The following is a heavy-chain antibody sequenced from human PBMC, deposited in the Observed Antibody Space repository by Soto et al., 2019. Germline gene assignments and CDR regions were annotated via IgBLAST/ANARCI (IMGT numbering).Heavy chain of an antibody. CDR2: IWYDGSNK. V-gene: IGHV3-33*06. Sequence: GGSLRLSCAASGFTFSSYGMHWVRQAPGKGLEWVAVIWYDGSNKYYADSVKGRFTISRDNSKNTLYLQMNSLRAEDTAVYYCAKDRGNGQLVHDYWGQGTLVTVSS. D-gene: IGHD6-6*01. CDR3: AKDRGNGQLVHDY. CDR1: GFTFSSYG. J-gene: IGHJ4*02.